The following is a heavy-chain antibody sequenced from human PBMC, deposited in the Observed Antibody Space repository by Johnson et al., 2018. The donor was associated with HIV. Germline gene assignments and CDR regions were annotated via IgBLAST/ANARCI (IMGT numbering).Heavy chain of an antibody. CDR1: GFTFSSYG. D-gene: IGHD2-8*02. V-gene: IGHV3-30*02. J-gene: IGHJ3*02. CDR3: ARALRVLLGAFDI. CDR2: IRYDGSNK. Sequence: VQLLESGGGVVQPGGSLRLSCAASGFTFSSYGMHWVRQASGKGLEWVAFIRYDGSNKYYADSVKGRFTISRDNSKNPLYLQMNSLRADDTALYYCARALRVLLGAFDIWGQGTMVTVSS.